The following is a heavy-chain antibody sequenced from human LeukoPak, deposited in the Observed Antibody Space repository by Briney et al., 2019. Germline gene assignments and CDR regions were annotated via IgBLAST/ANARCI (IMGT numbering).Heavy chain of an antibody. V-gene: IGHV3-48*03. CDR2: ISSSGSTI. J-gene: IGHJ4*02. CDR3: ARLPAAAAYFDC. D-gene: IGHD2-2*01. Sequence: GGSLRLSCAASGFTFSSYEMNWVRQAPGKGLEWVSYISSSGSTIYYADSVKGRFTMSRDNAKNSLYLQMSSLRAEDTAMYYCARLPAAAAYFDCWGQGTLVTVSS. CDR1: GFTFSSYE.